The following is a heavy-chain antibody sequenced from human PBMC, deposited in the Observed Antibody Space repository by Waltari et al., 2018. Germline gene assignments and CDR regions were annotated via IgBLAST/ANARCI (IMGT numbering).Heavy chain of an antibody. CDR3: ASGPYSSSTPYFDY. V-gene: IGHV3-30-3*01. Sequence: QVQLVESGGGVVQPGRSLRLPCAASGFTFSSYAMHWVRQAPGKGLEWVAVISYDGSNKYYADSVKGRFTISRDNSKNTLYLQMNSLRAEDTAVYYCASGPYSSSTPYFDYWGQGTLVTVSS. D-gene: IGHD6-6*01. CDR1: GFTFSSYA. CDR2: ISYDGSNK. J-gene: IGHJ4*02.